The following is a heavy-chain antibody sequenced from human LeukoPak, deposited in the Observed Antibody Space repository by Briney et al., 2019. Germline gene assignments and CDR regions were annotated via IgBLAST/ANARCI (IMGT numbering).Heavy chain of an antibody. J-gene: IGHJ6*03. D-gene: IGHD2-21*02. CDR2: IWFDGSNR. Sequence: GGSLRLSCEASGFTFGNYGIHWVRQAPGRGLEWVALIWFDGSNRYYEASVKGRFTVSRDDSKNTVYLEMKSLRVEDTALYYCARCPQGLHNTYSYYYMDVWGKGTAVTVSS. CDR1: GFTFGNYG. CDR3: ARCPQGLHNTYSYYYMDV. V-gene: IGHV3-33*01.